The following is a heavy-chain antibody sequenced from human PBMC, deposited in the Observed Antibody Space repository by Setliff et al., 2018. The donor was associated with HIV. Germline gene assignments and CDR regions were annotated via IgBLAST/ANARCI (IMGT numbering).Heavy chain of an antibody. CDR2: IYTSGST. J-gene: IGHJ4*02. D-gene: IGHD3-16*02. CDR1: GGSISSGTSY. CDR3: ARETYDYVWGTYRYRPRHFDY. Sequence: NPSETLSLTCTVSGGSISSGTSYWSWIRQPAGKGLEWIGRIYTSGSTNYNPSLKSRVSISVDTSKNRFSLKLSPVTAADTAVYYCARETYDYVWGTYRYRPRHFDYWGQGTLVTVSS. V-gene: IGHV4-61*02.